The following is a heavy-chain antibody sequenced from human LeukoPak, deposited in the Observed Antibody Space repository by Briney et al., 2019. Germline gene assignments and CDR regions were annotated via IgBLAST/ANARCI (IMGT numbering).Heavy chain of an antibody. CDR3: ARAQGVVAATLFDY. Sequence: PSETLSLTGTVSGGSISSYYWSWIRQPPGKGLEWIGYIYYSGSTNYNPSLKSRVTISVDTSKNQFSLKLSSVTAADTAVYYCARAQGVVAATLFDYWGQGTLVTVSS. V-gene: IGHV4-59*01. J-gene: IGHJ4*02. CDR2: IYYSGST. CDR1: GGSISSYY. D-gene: IGHD2-15*01.